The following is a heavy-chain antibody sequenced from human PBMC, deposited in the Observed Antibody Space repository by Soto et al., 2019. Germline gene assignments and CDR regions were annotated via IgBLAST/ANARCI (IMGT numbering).Heavy chain of an antibody. CDR1: GGSISSSSYY. V-gene: IGHV4-39*01. J-gene: IGHJ6*03. D-gene: IGHD2-15*01. Sequence: QLQLQESGPGLVKPSETLSLTCTVSGGSISSSSYYWGWIRQPPGKGLEWIGSIYYSGSTYYNPSLKSRVTLSVDTSKKQFSLKLSSVTAADTAVYYCASNSRGYCSGGSCYPLGDYYYYYMDVWGKGTTVTVSS. CDR2: IYYSGST. CDR3: ASNSRGYCSGGSCYPLGDYYYYYMDV.